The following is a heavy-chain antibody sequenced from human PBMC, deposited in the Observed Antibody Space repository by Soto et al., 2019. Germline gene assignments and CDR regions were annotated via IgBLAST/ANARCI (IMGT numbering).Heavy chain of an antibody. CDR2: IYTSGST. V-gene: IGHV4-4*07. CDR3: ARDRGSYSTDAFYX. CDR1: GGSISSYY. D-gene: IGHD1-26*01. Sequence: SETLSLTCTVSGGSISSYYWSWIRQPAGKGLEWILRIYTSGSTNYNPSLKSLVAMSVDTSKKQFSLKLSSVTAADTAVYYCARDRGSYSTDAFYXWGQGTMVTVS. J-gene: IGHJ3*02.